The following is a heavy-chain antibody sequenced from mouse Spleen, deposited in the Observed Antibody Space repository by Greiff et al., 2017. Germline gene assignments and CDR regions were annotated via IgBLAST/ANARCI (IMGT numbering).Heavy chain of an antibody. CDR2: IRLKSNNYAT. D-gene: IGHD1-2*01. CDR1: GFTFSNYW. CDR3: TVTITTATGFAY. Sequence: KVEESGGGLVQPGGSMKLSCVASGFTFSNYWMNWVRQSPEKGLEWVAEIRLKSNNYATHYAESVKGRFTISRDDSKSSVYLQMNNLRAEDTGIYYCTVTITTATGFAYWGQGTLVTVSA. V-gene: IGHV6-6*02. J-gene: IGHJ3*01.